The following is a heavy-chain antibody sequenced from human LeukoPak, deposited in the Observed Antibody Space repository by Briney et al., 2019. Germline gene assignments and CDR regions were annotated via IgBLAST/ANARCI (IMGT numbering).Heavy chain of an antibody. D-gene: IGHD3-22*01. CDR3: ARQRRTYYYDSSGYYYPHYFDY. CDR2: ISHSGST. J-gene: IGHJ4*02. Sequence: SETLSLTCAVYGGSFSGYYWSWIRQSPGKGLEWIGEISHSGSTYYNPSLKSRVTISVDTSKNQFSLKLSSVTAADTAVYYCARQRRTYYYDSSGYYYPHYFDYWGQGTLVTVSS. CDR1: GGSFSGYY. V-gene: IGHV4-34*01.